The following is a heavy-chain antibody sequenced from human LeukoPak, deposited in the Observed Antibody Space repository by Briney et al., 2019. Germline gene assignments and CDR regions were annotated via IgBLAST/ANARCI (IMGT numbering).Heavy chain of an antibody. D-gene: IGHD6-13*01. V-gene: IGHV5-51*01. Sequence: GESLKISCKGSGYSFTSHWIVWVRQMPGKGLEWMGIIYPGDSDTRYSPSFQGQVTISADTSITTAYLQWSSLKAPDTAMYYCARPLVGTGYSSSWYFDSWGQGTLVTVSS. CDR1: GYSFTSHW. CDR2: IYPGDSDT. J-gene: IGHJ4*02. CDR3: ARPLVGTGYSSSWYFDS.